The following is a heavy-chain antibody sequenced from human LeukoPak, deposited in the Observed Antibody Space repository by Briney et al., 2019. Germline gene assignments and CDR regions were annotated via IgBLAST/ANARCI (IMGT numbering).Heavy chain of an antibody. CDR2: ISYDGSNQ. CDR1: GLSFSSYA. Sequence: PGGSLRLSCAASGLSFSSYAMDWVRQAPGKGLEWVALISYDGSNQYYTDSVKGRFTISRGNSKNTLYLQMNSLRAEDTAVYYCARCGSAGNCYSRFDPWGQGTLVTVSS. D-gene: IGHD2-15*01. V-gene: IGHV3-30*04. CDR3: ARCGSAGNCYSRFDP. J-gene: IGHJ5*02.